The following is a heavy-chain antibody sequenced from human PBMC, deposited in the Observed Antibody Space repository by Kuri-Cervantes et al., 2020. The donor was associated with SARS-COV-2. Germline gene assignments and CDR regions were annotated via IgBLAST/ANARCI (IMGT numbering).Heavy chain of an antibody. CDR1: GYTFTGYY. D-gene: IGHD2/OR15-2a*01. CDR3: ARTLVDYYYYYMDV. V-gene: IGHV1-8*02. CDR2: MNPNSGNT. Sequence: ASVKVSCKASGYTFTGYYMHWVRQATGQGLEWMGWMNPNSGNTGYAQKFQGRVTMTRNTSISTAYMELSSLRSDDTAVYYCARTLVDYYYYYMDVWGKGTTVTVSS. J-gene: IGHJ6*03.